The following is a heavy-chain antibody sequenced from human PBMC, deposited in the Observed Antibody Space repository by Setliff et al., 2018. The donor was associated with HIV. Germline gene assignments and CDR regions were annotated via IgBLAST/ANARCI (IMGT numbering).Heavy chain of an antibody. J-gene: IGHJ4*02. CDR2: ISPYNGHT. CDR1: GYTFTTYD. CDR3: ARTDYGGNSGGNYFDY. D-gene: IGHD4-17*01. Sequence: ASVKVSCKASGYTFTTYDITWVRQAPGQGLEWLGWISPYNGHTGFAQKFQGRVTMTTDTATSTAYMEVRSLRSDDTAVYYCARTDYGGNSGGNYFDYWGQGSLVTVSS. V-gene: IGHV1-18*01.